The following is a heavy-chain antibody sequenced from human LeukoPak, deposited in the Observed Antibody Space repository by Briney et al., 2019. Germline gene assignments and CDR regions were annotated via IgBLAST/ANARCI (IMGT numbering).Heavy chain of an antibody. CDR1: GVSLSTGGVG. CDR2: IYRDDNK. D-gene: IGHD5-18*01. Sequence: GPTLGKPPQIPTLTCTFSGVSLSTGGVGVGWSREPPGKALEWLAFIYRDDNKRYTPPLKRRLTITKDTSKNQVVLTMTDMDPVDTATYYCAHRQRSYSYDCYFDFWGQGTLVTVSS. J-gene: IGHJ4*02. V-gene: IGHV2-5*02. CDR3: AHRQRSYSYDCYFDF.